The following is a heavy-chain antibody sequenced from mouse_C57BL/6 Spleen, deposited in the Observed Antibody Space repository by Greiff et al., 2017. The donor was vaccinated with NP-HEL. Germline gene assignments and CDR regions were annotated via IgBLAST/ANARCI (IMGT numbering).Heavy chain of an antibody. CDR2: FYPGSGRI. Sequence: QVQLKQSGAELVKPGASVKLSCKASGYTFTEYTIHWVKQRSGQGLEWIGWFYPGSGRIKYNEKFKDKATLTADKSSSTVYMELSRLTSEDSAVDVGARHGTRVTTGSYFDYWGQGTTLTVSS. V-gene: IGHV1-62-2*01. J-gene: IGHJ2*01. CDR1: GYTFTEYT. CDR3: ARHGTRVTTGSYFDY. D-gene: IGHD2-2*01.